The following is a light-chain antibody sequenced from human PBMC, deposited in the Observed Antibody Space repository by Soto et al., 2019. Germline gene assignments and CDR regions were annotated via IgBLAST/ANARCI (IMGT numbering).Light chain of an antibody. Sequence: QSVLTQRASVSGSPGQSITISCTGTSSDVGVYNYVSWYQQHPGKAPKLMIYGVTERPSGVSNRFSGSKSGTTASLTISRLQDEDEADYYCISYTGSSTPYVFGTGTKVTVL. CDR3: ISYTGSSTPYV. V-gene: IGLV2-14*01. CDR2: GVT. J-gene: IGLJ1*01. CDR1: SSDVGVYNY.